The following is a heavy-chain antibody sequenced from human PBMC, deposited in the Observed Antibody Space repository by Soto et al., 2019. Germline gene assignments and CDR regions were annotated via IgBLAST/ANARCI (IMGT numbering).Heavy chain of an antibody. V-gene: IGHV3-21*01. J-gene: IGHJ3*02. Sequence: GGSLRLSCAASGFTFSSYSMNWVRQAPGKGLEWVSSISSSSSYIYYAYSLKGRFTISRDNAKNSLYLQMNSLRAEDTAVYYCARDSYCSSTSGYADAFDIWGQGTMVTVSS. CDR2: ISSSSSYI. CDR3: ARDSYCSSTSGYADAFDI. CDR1: GFTFSSYS. D-gene: IGHD2-2*01.